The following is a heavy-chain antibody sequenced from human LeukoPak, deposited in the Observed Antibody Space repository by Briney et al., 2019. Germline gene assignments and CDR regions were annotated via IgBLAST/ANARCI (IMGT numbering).Heavy chain of an antibody. CDR1: GFTFSSYA. CDR3: AREGDRGEFDY. V-gene: IGHV3-23*01. J-gene: IGHJ4*02. Sequence: GGSLRLSCAASGFTFSSYAMSWVRQAPGKGLEWVSAISGSGSGAYYADSVKGRFTISRDNAKNSLYLQMNSLRAEDTAVYYCAREGDRGEFDYWGQGTLVTVSS. D-gene: IGHD3-16*01. CDR2: ISGSGSGA.